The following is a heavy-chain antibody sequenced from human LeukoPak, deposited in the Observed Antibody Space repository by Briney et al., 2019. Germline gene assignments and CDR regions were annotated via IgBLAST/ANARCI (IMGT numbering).Heavy chain of an antibody. CDR2: LTLSGSST. D-gene: IGHD3-22*01. CDR1: GFSFSTYA. CDR3: AKDLKGHYDSSGCFDY. Sequence: GGSLRLSCAASGFSFSTYAMAWVRQAPGKGLEWVSALTLSGSSTYYADSVKGRFTISRDNSKNTLYLQMNSLRAEDTAVYYCAKDLKGHYDSSGCFDYWGPGTLVTVSS. J-gene: IGHJ4*02. V-gene: IGHV3-23*01.